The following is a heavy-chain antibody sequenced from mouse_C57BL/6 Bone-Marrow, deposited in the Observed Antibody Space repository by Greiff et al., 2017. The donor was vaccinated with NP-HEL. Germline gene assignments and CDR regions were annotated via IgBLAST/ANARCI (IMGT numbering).Heavy chain of an antibody. CDR2: IYPRSGNT. Sequence: VQLVESGAELARPGASVKLSCKASGYTFTSYGISWVKQRTGQGLEWIGEIYPRSGNTYYNEKFKGKATLTADKSSSTAYMELRSLTSEDSAVYFCARYSSGYYYVDYWGQGTTLTVSS. V-gene: IGHV1-81*01. CDR1: GYTFTSYG. J-gene: IGHJ2*01. CDR3: ARYSSGYYYVDY. D-gene: IGHD3-2*02.